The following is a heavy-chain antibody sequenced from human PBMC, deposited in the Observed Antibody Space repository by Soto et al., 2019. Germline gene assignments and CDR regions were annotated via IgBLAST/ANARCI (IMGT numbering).Heavy chain of an antibody. CDR1: GGSISSGGYS. CDR3: ASQYYYDSSGSQTFDY. V-gene: IGHV4-61*08. D-gene: IGHD3-22*01. CDR2: IYYGGGT. J-gene: IGHJ4*02. Sequence: SETLSLTCAVSGGSISSGGYSWSWIRQPPGKGLEWIGYIYYGGGTYYNPSLKSRVTLSVDTSKNQFSLKLSSVTAADTAVYYCASQYYYDSSGSQTFDYWGQGTQVTVSS.